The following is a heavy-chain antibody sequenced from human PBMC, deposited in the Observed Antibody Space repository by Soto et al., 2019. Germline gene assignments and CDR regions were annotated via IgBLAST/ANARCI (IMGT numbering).Heavy chain of an antibody. CDR1: GGSFSGYY. CDR2: INHSGST. D-gene: IGHD6-13*01. J-gene: IGHJ6*02. CDR3: AGYSAAAGSYYYYYGMDV. Sequence: PSETLSLTCAVYGGSFSGYYWSWIRQPPGKGLEWIGEINHSGSTNYNPSLKSRVTISVDTSKNQFSLKLSSVTAADTAVYCCAGYSAAAGSYYYYYGMDVWGQGTTVTVSS. V-gene: IGHV4-34*01.